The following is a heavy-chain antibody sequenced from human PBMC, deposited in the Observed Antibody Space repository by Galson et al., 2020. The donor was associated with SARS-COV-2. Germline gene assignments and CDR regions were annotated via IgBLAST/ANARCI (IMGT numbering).Heavy chain of an antibody. Sequence: SETLSLTCTVSGGSISRYFWSWIRQAPGKGLEWIGDIYYTGITNYNPSLKGRVTISIDTSKYQFSLKLSSVTAADTAGYFCAGVTNYYDGSGFPKRWVDRWGQGTLVPVSS. CDR1: GGSISRYF. CDR3: AGVTNYYDGSGFPKRWVDR. J-gene: IGHJ4*02. V-gene: IGHV4-59*08. D-gene: IGHD3-22*01. CDR2: IYYTGIT.